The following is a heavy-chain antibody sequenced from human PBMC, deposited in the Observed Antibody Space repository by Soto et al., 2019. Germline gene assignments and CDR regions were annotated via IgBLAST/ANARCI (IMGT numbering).Heavy chain of an antibody. J-gene: IGHJ5*02. V-gene: IGHV4-39*01. CDR1: GDSIISSDFY. CDR3: ARHSLALRKNSWFDP. CDR2: IFYLGSS. Sequence: SETLSLTCTVSGDSIISSDFYWGWVRQPPGKGLEWIGSIFYLGSSYYNPSLKSRVTMSVDTSKNQFSLRLRSVTAADTALYFCARHSLALRKNSWFDPWGQGIMVTVSS. D-gene: IGHD3-3*02.